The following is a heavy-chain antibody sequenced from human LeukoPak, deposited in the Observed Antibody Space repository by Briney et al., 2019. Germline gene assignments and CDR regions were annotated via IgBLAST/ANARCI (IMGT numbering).Heavy chain of an antibody. J-gene: IGHJ3*01. CDR2: IKQDGSEK. V-gene: IGHV3-7*02. CDR1: GFTFSDYW. CDR3: ARGILEKNSVAFDL. Sequence: GGSLRLSCAASGFTFSDYWMSWVRQAPGRGLEWVANIKQDGSEKHYVDSVKGRFTISRDNAKKSLYLQMNSLGAGDTAVYYCARGILEKNSVAFDLWGQGTMVTVS. D-gene: IGHD3-3*01.